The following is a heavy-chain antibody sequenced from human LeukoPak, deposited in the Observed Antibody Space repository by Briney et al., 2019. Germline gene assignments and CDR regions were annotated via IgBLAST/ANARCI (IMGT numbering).Heavy chain of an antibody. J-gene: IGHJ4*02. D-gene: IGHD3-10*01. V-gene: IGHV3-11*04. CDR3: ARVNMIRGVIDY. CDR2: ISSHGSTI. CDR1: GFTFTDSY. Sequence: GGSLRLSCAASGFTFTDSYMTWVRQAPGKGLEWISYISSHGSTIYYADSVKGRFTISRDSANNSLYLQMNSLTAADTALYFCARVNMIRGVIDYWGQGTLVTVSS.